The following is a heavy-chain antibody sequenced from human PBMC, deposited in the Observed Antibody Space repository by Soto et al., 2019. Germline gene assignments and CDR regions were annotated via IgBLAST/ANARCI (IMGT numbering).Heavy chain of an antibody. V-gene: IGHV4-59*01. CDR2: IHYSGTT. Sequence: PSETLSLTCTVPVTSISSYYWSWIRQPPGKGLEWIANIHYSGTTNYNPSLASRVTLSVDASKNQFSLKMTSVTAADRAMYFCARYNSYAIDYWGRGTLVTVSS. J-gene: IGHJ4*02. CDR3: ARYNSYAIDY. CDR1: VTSISSYY. D-gene: IGHD2-8*01.